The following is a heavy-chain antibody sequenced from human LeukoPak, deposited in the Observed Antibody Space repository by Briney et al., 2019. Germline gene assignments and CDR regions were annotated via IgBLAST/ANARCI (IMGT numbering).Heavy chain of an antibody. CDR2: INPSGGST. D-gene: IGHD5-24*01. CDR1: GYTFTSYY. CDR3: AREGAGDGYNFGFDY. Sequence: ASVKVSCKASGYTFTSYYMHWVRQAPAQGLEWMGIINPSGGSTSYAQKFQGRVTMTRDTSISTAFMELSRLRSDDTAVYYCAREGAGDGYNFGFDYWGQGTLVTVSS. V-gene: IGHV1-46*01. J-gene: IGHJ4*02.